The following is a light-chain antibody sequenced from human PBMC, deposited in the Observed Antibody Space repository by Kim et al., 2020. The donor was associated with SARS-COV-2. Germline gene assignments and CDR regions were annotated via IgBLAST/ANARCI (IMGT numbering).Light chain of an antibody. Sequence: DIQMTQSPSVLSASVGDRVTITCRASHSIGSSLAWYQQKPGKAPKLLIYKASYLETGVPSRFSDSESGAEFTLTINSLQPDDFATYYCQQYNTYSTFGQGTKVDIK. CDR1: HSIGSS. CDR2: KAS. V-gene: IGKV1-5*03. J-gene: IGKJ1*01. CDR3: QQYNTYST.